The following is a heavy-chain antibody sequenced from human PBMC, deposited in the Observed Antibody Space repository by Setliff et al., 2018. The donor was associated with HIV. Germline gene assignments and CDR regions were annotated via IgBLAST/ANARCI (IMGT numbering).Heavy chain of an antibody. CDR2: IYPGDSDT. CDR1: GYSFTSYW. J-gene: IGHJ6*02. Sequence: GESLKISCKGSGYSFTSYWIGWVRQMPGKGLEWMGIIYPGDSDTSYSPSFQGQVTISRDNAKNSMDLQMNSLRAEDTAIYYCARKLRPGHGVDVWGQGTTVTVSS. CDR3: ARKLRPGHGVDV. V-gene: IGHV5-51*01. D-gene: IGHD3-10*01.